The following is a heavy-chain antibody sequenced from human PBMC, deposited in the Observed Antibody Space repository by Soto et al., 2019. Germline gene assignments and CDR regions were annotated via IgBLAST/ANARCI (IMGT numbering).Heavy chain of an antibody. J-gene: IGHJ4*02. CDR3: ARVAGYCSGGSCYWFDY. V-gene: IGHV4-38-2*01. D-gene: IGHD2-15*01. CDR1: GYSISSGYY. Sequence: SETLSLTCAVSGYSISSGYYWGWIRQPPGKGLEWIGSIYHSGSTYYNPSLKSRVTISVDTSKNQFSLKLSSVTAADTAVYYCARVAGYCSGGSCYWFDYCGQGTLVTVS. CDR2: IYHSGST.